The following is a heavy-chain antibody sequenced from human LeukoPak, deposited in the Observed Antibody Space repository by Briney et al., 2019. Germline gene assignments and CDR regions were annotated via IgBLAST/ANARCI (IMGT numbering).Heavy chain of an antibody. J-gene: IGHJ4*02. D-gene: IGHD5-12*01. CDR2: VNHSGST. CDR1: GGSFSGYY. Sequence: SETLSLTCAVYGGSFSGYYWSWIRQPPGKGLEWIGEVNHSGSTNYNPSLKSRVTISVDTSKNQFSLKLSSVTAADTAVYYCARLGGYSGYDSPSFDYWGQGTLVTVSS. CDR3: ARLGGYSGYDSPSFDY. V-gene: IGHV4-34*01.